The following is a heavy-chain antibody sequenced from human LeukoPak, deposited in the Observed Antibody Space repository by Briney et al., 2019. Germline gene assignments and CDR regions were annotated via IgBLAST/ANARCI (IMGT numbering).Heavy chain of an antibody. D-gene: IGHD3-3*01. Sequence: GASVKVSCKASGYTFTSYDINWVRQATGQGLEWMGWMNPNSGNTGYAQKFQGRDTVTRNTSISTAYTELSSLRSEDTAVYYCTRVGFWSGYYHFDSWGQGALVTVSS. CDR1: GYTFTSYD. V-gene: IGHV1-8*01. CDR3: TRVGFWSGYYHFDS. CDR2: MNPNSGNT. J-gene: IGHJ4*02.